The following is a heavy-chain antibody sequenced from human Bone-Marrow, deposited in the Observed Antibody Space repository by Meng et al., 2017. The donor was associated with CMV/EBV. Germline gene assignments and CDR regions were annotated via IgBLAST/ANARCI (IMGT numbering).Heavy chain of an antibody. CDR1: GFTFSTYG. CDR3: AAHGGMASETYYNFDY. CDR2: IRYDGSNK. J-gene: IGHJ4*02. Sequence: GESLKISCAASGFTFSTYGMHWVRQAPGKGLEWVAFIRYDGSNKYYADSVKGRFTISRDNSRNTLYLQMNSLRAEDTAVYYCAAHGGMASETYYNFDYWGQGTLVTVSS. D-gene: IGHD1-26*01. V-gene: IGHV3-30*02.